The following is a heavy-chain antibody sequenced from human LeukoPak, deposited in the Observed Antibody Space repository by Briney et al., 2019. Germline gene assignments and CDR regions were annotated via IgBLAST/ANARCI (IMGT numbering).Heavy chain of an antibody. Sequence: GASLRLSCSVSESTSSTYHMGWVRQAPGKGLEWVSIISDQEYYADSVKGRFAISRDSSKNTLYLQMYSLTAEDTAIYYCAETLGPGRHYFISWGQGTLVTVSS. CDR3: AETLGPGRHYFIS. V-gene: IGHV3-23*01. CDR2: ISDQE. D-gene: IGHD3-16*01. CDR1: ESTSSTYH. J-gene: IGHJ4*02.